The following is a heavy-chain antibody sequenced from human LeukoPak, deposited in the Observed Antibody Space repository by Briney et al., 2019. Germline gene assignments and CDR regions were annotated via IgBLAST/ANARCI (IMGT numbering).Heavy chain of an antibody. J-gene: IGHJ4*02. Sequence: SETLSLTCTVSGGSISGYYWSWIRQPPGKGLEWIGEINHSGSTNYNPSLKSRVTIPVDTSKNQFSLKLSSVTAADTAVYYCARGRKYSGSYGPSYYFDYWGQGTLVTVSS. CDR2: INHSGST. D-gene: IGHD1-26*01. CDR3: ARGRKYSGSYGPSYYFDY. V-gene: IGHV4-34*01. CDR1: GGSISGYY.